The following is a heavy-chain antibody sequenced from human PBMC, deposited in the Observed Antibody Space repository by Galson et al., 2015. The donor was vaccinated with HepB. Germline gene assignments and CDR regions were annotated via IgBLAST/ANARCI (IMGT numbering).Heavy chain of an antibody. CDR3: AKGLVPYGDPFYEYGMDD. D-gene: IGHD4-17*01. CDR2: IPFDGSDK. Sequence: SLRLSCAASGFTFSSYGMHWVRQAPGKGLEWVALIPFDGSDKYYAGSVKGRFTISRDNSKNTLYLQMNSLRAEDTAVYYCAKGLVPYGDPFYEYGMDDWGQGTTVAVSS. CDR1: GFTFSSYG. J-gene: IGHJ6*02. V-gene: IGHV3-30*18.